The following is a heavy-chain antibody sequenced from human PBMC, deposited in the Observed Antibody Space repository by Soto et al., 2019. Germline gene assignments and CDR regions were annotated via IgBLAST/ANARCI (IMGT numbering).Heavy chain of an antibody. Sequence: QVQLQESGPGLVKPSETLSLTCTVSGGSISSYYWSWIRQPPGKGLEWIGYIYYSGSTNYNPSLKSRVTISVDTSKNQFSLKLSSVTAADTAVYYCARRPSSSSSWSGFDPWGQGTLVTVSS. J-gene: IGHJ5*02. CDR3: ARRPSSSSSWSGFDP. D-gene: IGHD6-13*01. CDR1: GGSISSYY. V-gene: IGHV4-59*08. CDR2: IYYSGST.